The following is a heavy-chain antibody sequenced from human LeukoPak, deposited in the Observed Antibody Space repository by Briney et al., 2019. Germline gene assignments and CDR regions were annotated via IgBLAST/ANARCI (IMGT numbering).Heavy chain of an antibody. CDR2: IGPGPSHT. CDR3: VRDGGVSGYDLLDY. D-gene: IGHD5-12*01. V-gene: IGHV3-21*01. Sequence: PGGSLRLSCAASGFTFNTYGMNWVRQAPGKGLEWLSYIGPGPSHTYYADSVRGRFVISRDDAKSSLYLQMSSLRAEDTTVYYCVRDGGVSGYDLLDYWGQGTLVTVSS. J-gene: IGHJ4*02. CDR1: GFTFNTYG.